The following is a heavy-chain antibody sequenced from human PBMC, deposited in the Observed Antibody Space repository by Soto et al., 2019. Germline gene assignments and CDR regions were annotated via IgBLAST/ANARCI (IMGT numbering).Heavy chain of an antibody. J-gene: IGHJ4*02. CDR3: VKDGEAYNGVWDYFDH. D-gene: IGHD3-16*01. CDR2: ISGGGDET. Sequence: EVQLLESGGGWVQPGGSLRLSCAASGFTFRNYAMTWVRQAPGKGLEWVSGISGGGDETYNADSVKGRFTISRDNSKNTLFLQMNNLRAEDTDIYYCVKDGEAYNGVWDYFDHWGQGRLITVSS. V-gene: IGHV3-23*01. CDR1: GFTFRNYA.